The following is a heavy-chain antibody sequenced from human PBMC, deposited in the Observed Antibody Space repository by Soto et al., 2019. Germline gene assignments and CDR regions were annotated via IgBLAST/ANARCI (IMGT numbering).Heavy chain of an antibody. CDR1: GCTFTRYS. J-gene: IGHJ4*02. CDR3: AAESQDRTSNFDY. Sequence: AGLCLRLSWAPSGCTFTRYSMNWVRQAPGKGLEWVSSISSTTNYIYYADSMKGPFTVSRDNAKNSVYSEMHSLSPEDTAVYYCAAESQDRTSNFDYWGQGTLVSVAS. V-gene: IGHV3-21*01. CDR2: ISSTTNYI.